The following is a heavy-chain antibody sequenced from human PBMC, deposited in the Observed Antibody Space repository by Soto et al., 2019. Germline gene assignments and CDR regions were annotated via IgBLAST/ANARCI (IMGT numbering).Heavy chain of an antibody. J-gene: IGHJ4*02. CDR2: ISYDGRNK. D-gene: IGHD5-12*01. V-gene: IGHV3-30*04. CDR3: ARVVNMATMDY. Sequence: QVQLVESGGGALQPGRSLRLSCAASGFTFSSHSMHWVRQAPGKGLEWVAVISYDGRNKYYADSVKGRFSISRDNSKNTLYLQMNSLRDEDTAVYYCARVVNMATMDYWCQGTLVTVSS. CDR1: GFTFSSHS.